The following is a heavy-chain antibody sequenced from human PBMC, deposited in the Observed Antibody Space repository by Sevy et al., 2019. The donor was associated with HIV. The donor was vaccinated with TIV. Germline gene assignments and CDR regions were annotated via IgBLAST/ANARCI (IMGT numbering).Heavy chain of an antibody. J-gene: IGHJ4*02. V-gene: IGHV3-23*01. CDR3: AKDVPRDFWSAYSPGYFDY. CDR2: ISSNGLST. CDR1: GFRFDYYA. Sequence: GGSLRLSCAVSGFRFDYYAMTWVRQAPGKGLEWVSTISSNGLSTYYTDSVKGRFTIFRYNFKNTLYLQMNSLRVEDTAVYFCAKDVPRDFWSAYSPGYFDYWGQGSLVTVSS. D-gene: IGHD3-3*01.